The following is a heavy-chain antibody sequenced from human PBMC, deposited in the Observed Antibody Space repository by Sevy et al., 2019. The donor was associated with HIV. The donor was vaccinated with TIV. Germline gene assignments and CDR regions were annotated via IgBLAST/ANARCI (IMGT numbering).Heavy chain of an antibody. J-gene: IGHJ4*02. D-gene: IGHD2-2*01. Sequence: ASVKVSCRFSGYNFRSYGISWVRQAPGQGLEWMGWISPCSGDTDFAQKFKDRVSMTSDASTSTAYMELRSLRSDDTAVYYCARDKPQGVVIIPGSMWGGIDYWGRGTLVTVSS. CDR2: ISPCSGDT. CDR1: GYNFRSYG. CDR3: ARDKPQGVVIIPGSMWGGIDY. V-gene: IGHV1-18*04.